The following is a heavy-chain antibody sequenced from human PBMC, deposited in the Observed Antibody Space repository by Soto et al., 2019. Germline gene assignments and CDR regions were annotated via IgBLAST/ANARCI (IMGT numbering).Heavy chain of an antibody. Sequence: PGGSLRLSCVGSGFTFEDYGMNWVRQVPGKGLEWVAGINWNGNSKDYVDSVKGRFSISRDNAKKSVYLQMNSLKTEDTAFYYCAKGSGVQWLVFDYWGQGTLVTVSS. V-gene: IGHV3-20*04. CDR2: INWNGNSK. J-gene: IGHJ4*02. CDR3: AKGSGVQWLVFDY. CDR1: GFTFEDYG. D-gene: IGHD6-19*01.